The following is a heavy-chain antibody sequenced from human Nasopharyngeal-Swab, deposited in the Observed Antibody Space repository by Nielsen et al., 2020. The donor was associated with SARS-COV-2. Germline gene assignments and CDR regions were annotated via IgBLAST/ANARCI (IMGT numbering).Heavy chain of an antibody. CDR2: ISSSSSYI. V-gene: IGHV3-21*01. CDR1: GFTFSSYS. J-gene: IGHJ4*02. Sequence: LSLTCAASGFTFSSYSMNWVRQAPGKGLEWVSSISSSSSYIYYADSVKGRFTISRDNAKNSLYLQMNSLRAEDTAVYYCARVLTDPDPPDYWGQGTLVTVSS. CDR3: ARVLTDPDPPDY.